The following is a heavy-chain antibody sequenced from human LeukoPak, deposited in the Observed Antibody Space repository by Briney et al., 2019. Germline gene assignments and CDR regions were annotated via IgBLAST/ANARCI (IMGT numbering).Heavy chain of an antibody. Sequence: GGSLRLSCAVSGFNVRSNYMTWVRQAPGKGLEWVSVLHSGGDTYYAASVKGRFTISRDNSKNTLYLQMNSLRAEDTAEYYCAKRGGTESFYYFYYMDVWGKGTTVTVSS. CDR3: AKRGGTESFYYFYYMDV. D-gene: IGHD2-15*01. J-gene: IGHJ6*03. V-gene: IGHV3-53*01. CDR1: GFNVRSNY. CDR2: LHSGGDT.